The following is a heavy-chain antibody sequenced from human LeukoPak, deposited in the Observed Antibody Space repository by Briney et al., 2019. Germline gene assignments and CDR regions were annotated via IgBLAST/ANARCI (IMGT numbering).Heavy chain of an antibody. D-gene: IGHD3-22*01. CDR2: ISAYNGNT. V-gene: IGHV1-18*01. J-gene: IGHJ6*02. Sequence: ASVKVSCNSSSYLFTRFGISWVTQAPGQGLEWMGWISAYNGNTNYAQKFQGRVTITADKSTSTAYMELSSLRSEDTAVYYCSRDESDDSSGYYAPDYDYYTNDGWGQGTTVTVSS. CDR3: SRDESDDSSGYYAPDYDYYTNDG. CDR1: SYLFTRFG.